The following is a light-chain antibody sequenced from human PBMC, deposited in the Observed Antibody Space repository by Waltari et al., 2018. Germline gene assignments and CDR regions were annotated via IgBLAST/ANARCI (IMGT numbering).Light chain of an antibody. J-gene: IGKJ1*01. CDR1: QSLLFRDGKTY. CDR2: QLS. CDR3: MHSVEHPWT. Sequence: DIVMTQTPLYLSVTPGQPASISCRSSQSLLFRDGKTYLYWFLQKPGQPPQLLISQLSNRFSGVPDRFSGSGSGTDFPLRISRVEAEDAGIYYCMHSVEHPWTFGQGTKVEIK. V-gene: IGKV2D-29*01.